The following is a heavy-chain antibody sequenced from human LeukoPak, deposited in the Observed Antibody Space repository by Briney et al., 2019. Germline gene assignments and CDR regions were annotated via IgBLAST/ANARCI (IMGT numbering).Heavy chain of an antibody. CDR1: GYTFTIYD. D-gene: IGHD1-7*01. V-gene: IGHV1-8*01. J-gene: IGHJ4*02. Sequence: ASVTVSCTASGYTFTIYDINWVRQATGQGLEWMGWMNPNSGNTGYAQKFQGRVTMTRNTSISTAYMELGSLRSEDTAVYYCARGGWGSGTGGFDYWVQGTLVTVSS. CDR3: ARGGWGSGTGGFDY. CDR2: MNPNSGNT.